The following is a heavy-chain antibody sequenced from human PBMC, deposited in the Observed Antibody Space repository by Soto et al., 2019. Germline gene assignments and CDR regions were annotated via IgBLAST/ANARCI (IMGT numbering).Heavy chain of an antibody. CDR1: GYTFTSYG. CDR2: ISAYNGNT. CDR3: ARDLDTQLPDYYYYYGMDV. Sequence: ASVKVSCKASGYTFTSYGISWVRQAPGQGLEWMGWISAYNGNTNYAQKLQGRVTMTTDTSTSTAYMELRSLRSDDTAVYYCARDLDTQLPDYYYYYGMDVWGQGTTVTVSS. J-gene: IGHJ6*02. V-gene: IGHV1-18*01. D-gene: IGHD2-2*01.